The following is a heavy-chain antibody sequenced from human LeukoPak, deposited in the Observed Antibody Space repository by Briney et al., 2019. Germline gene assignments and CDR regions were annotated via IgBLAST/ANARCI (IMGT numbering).Heavy chain of an antibody. V-gene: IGHV4-61*01. CDR2: VYYIGTT. CDR1: GGSVKSPTSY. CDR3: ARNTSSSPWFDP. J-gene: IGHJ5*02. Sequence: SETLSLTCTVSGGSVKSPTSYWSWIRQPPGKGLEWIGNVYYIGTTTYNSTLKSRVRISVDTSKNQFSLEVGSVTAEDTAVYYCARNTSSSPWFDPWGQGTLVTVSS. D-gene: IGHD6-6*01.